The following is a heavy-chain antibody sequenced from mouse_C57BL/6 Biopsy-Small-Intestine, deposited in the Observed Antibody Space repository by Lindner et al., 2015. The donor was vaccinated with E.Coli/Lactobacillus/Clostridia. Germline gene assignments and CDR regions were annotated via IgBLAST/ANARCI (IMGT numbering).Heavy chain of an antibody. D-gene: IGHD1-2*01. CDR3: ARWGGYKDWFAY. CDR1: GYSFTGYY. J-gene: IGHJ3*01. CDR2: INPTTGGT. Sequence: VQLQESGPELVKPGASVKISCKASGYSFTGYYIHWAKQSPEKSLEWIGEINPTTGGTTYNQKFKAKATLTVDKSSNTAYMEFKSLTSEDSAVYYCARWGGYKDWFAYWGQGTLVTVSA. V-gene: IGHV1-42*01.